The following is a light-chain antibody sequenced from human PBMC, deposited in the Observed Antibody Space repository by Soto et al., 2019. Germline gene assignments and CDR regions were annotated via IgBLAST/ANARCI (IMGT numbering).Light chain of an antibody. CDR1: SSDVGAYDY. Sequence: QSVLTQPASVSGSPGESITISCTGTSSDVGAYDYVSWYQQHPDKAPKLIIYEVSHRPSGVSNRFSGSKSVNMATLTISGLQAEDEADYYCSSYTSSSTRVFGTGTKLTVL. CDR3: SSYTSSSTRV. V-gene: IGLV2-14*03. CDR2: EVS. J-gene: IGLJ1*01.